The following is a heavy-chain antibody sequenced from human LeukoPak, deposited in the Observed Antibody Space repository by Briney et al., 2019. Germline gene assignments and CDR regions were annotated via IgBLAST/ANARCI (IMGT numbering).Heavy chain of an antibody. J-gene: IGHJ6*04. CDR2: ISSSSSYI. CDR3: ARDIPVRMHLWFGLDV. D-gene: IGHD3-10*01. V-gene: IGHV3-21*01. CDR1: GFTLSSYS. Sequence: GGSLRLSCATSGFTLSSYSMNWVRQAPGKGLERVSSISSSSSYIYYADSVKGRFTISRDNAKNSLYLQMNSLRAEDTAVYYCARDIPVRMHLWFGLDVWGRGTTVTVSS.